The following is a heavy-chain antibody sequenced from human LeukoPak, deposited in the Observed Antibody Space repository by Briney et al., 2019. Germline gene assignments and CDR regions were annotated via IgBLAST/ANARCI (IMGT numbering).Heavy chain of an antibody. Sequence: SVKVSCKASGGTFSSYAISWVRQAPGQGLEWMGGIIPIFGTANYAQKFQGRVTITTDESTSTAYMELSSLRSEDTAVYYCARMYENHYYMDVWGKGTTVTVSS. CDR1: GGTFSSYA. D-gene: IGHD2-8*01. CDR3: ARMYENHYYMDV. J-gene: IGHJ6*03. V-gene: IGHV1-69*05. CDR2: IIPIFGTA.